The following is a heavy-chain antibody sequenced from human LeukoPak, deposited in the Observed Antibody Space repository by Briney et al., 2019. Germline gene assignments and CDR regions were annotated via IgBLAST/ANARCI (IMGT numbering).Heavy chain of an antibody. CDR3: ASVYGSGRNNWFDP. J-gene: IGHJ5*02. CDR2: INHSGST. D-gene: IGHD3-10*01. Sequence: SGTLSLTCAVYGGSFSGYYWSWIRQAPGKGLEWIGEINHSGSTNYNPSLKSRVTISVDTSKNQFSLKLSSVTAADTAVYNCASVYGSGRNNWFDPWGQGTLVTVSS. CDR1: GGSFSGYY. V-gene: IGHV4-34*01.